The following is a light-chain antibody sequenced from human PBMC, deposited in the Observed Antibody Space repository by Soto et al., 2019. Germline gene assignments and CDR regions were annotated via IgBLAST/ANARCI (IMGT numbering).Light chain of an antibody. J-gene: IGKJ4*01. Sequence: DIQMTQSPPTLSASVGDRVTITCRASQPISRWLAWYQQIPGKAPKLLIYDVSSLQSGVPSRFSGGGSGTEFTFTISSLQPDESATYYCQQYSRYPLTFGGGPKVQIK. CDR1: QPISRW. V-gene: IGKV1-5*01. CDR2: DVS. CDR3: QQYSRYPLT.